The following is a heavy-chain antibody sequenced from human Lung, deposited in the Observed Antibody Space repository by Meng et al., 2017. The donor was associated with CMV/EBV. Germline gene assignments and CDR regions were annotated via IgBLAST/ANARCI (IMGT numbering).Heavy chain of an antibody. CDR3: ARPGRDFWSGYRAHLLMDV. J-gene: IGHJ6*01. CDR2: INPNSGGT. CDR1: GYTFTGYY. Sequence: ASXXVSXKASGYTFTGYYMHWVRQAPGQGLEWMGWINPNSGGTNYAQKFQGRVTMTRDTSISTAYMELSRLRSDDTAVYYCARPGRDFWSGYRAHLLMDVWXQGNXVNGAS. V-gene: IGHV1-2*02. D-gene: IGHD3-3*01.